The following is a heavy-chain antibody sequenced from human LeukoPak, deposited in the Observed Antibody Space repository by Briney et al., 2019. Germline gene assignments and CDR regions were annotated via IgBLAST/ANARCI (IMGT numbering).Heavy chain of an antibody. Sequence: GGSLRLSCAASGFTFSSYAMHWVRQAPGKGLEYVSAISSNGVSTYYANSVKGRFTISRDNSMNTLYLQMGSLRAEDMAVYYCARDSISSGWSDFDYWGQGTLVTVSS. CDR3: ARDSISSGWSDFDY. J-gene: IGHJ4*02. D-gene: IGHD6-19*01. CDR2: ISSNGVST. V-gene: IGHV3-64*01. CDR1: GFTFSSYA.